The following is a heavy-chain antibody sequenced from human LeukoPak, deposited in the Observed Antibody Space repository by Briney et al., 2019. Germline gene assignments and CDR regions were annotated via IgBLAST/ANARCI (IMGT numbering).Heavy chain of an antibody. D-gene: IGHD3-22*01. J-gene: IGHJ6*02. CDR3: ARAPPPPSYYYDSSGYSRYYYYGMDV. Sequence: SETLSLTCTVSGGSISSYYWSWIRQPPGKGLEWIGYIYYSGSTNYNPSLKSRVTISVDTSKNQFSLKLSSVTAADTAVYYCARAPPPPSYYYDSSGYSRYYYYGMDVWGQGTTVTVSS. CDR1: GGSISSYY. CDR2: IYYSGST. V-gene: IGHV4-59*08.